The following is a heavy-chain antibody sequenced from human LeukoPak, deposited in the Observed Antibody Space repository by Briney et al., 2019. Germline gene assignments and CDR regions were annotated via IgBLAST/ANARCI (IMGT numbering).Heavy chain of an antibody. CDR2: IRESGGST. D-gene: IGHD6-13*01. CDR1: GFTFSSYA. Sequence: GGSLRLSCVASGFTFSSYAMSWVRQAPGKGVEWVSAIRESGGSTHYADSVKGRFTISRDNSKNTLYLQMNSLRAEDTAVYYCAKTKPYGTTWYGGIDWGQGALVTVSS. V-gene: IGHV3-23*01. J-gene: IGHJ4*02. CDR3: AKTKPYGTTWYGGID.